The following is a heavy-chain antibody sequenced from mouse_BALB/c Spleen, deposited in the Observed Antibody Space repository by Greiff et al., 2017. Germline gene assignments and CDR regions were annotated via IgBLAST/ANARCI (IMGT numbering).Heavy chain of an antibody. D-gene: IGHD2-1*01. Sequence: VQLKQSGGGLVQPGGSLKLSCAASGFTFSSYGMSWVRQTPDKRLELVATINSNGGSTYYPDSVKGRFTISRDNAKNTLYLQMSSLKSEDTAMYYCARDKNGNYDYWGQGTTLTVSS. CDR3: ARDKNGNYDY. J-gene: IGHJ2*01. V-gene: IGHV5-6-3*01. CDR2: INSNGGST. CDR1: GFTFSSYG.